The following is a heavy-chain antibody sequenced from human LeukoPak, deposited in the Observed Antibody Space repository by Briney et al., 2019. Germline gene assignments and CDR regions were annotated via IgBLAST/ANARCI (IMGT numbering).Heavy chain of an antibody. CDR2: INDSGST. J-gene: IGHJ4*02. CDR3: ARGWAGDYVWGSYRQYYFDY. V-gene: IGHV4-34*01. D-gene: IGHD3-16*02. Sequence: SETLSLTCAVYGGSFSGYYWSWIRQPPGKGLEWMGEINDSGSTNYNPSLKSRVTLSVDTSKNQFSLKLSSAAAADTAVYYCARGWAGDYVWGSYRQYYFDYWGQGTLVTVSS. CDR1: GGSFSGYY.